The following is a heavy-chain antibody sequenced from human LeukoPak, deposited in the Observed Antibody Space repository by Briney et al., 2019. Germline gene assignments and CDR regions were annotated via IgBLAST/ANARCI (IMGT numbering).Heavy chain of an antibody. J-gene: IGHJ4*02. CDR2: ISGSGGST. D-gene: IGHD3-22*01. CDR1: GFTFSSYA. Sequence: GGSLRLSCAASGFTFSSYAMSWVRQAPGKGLEWVSAISGSGGSTYYADSVKGRFTISRDNSKDTLYLQMNSLRAEDTAVYYCAKDRGGGYYDSSGYYHSWLYFDYWGQGTLVTVSS. V-gene: IGHV3-23*01. CDR3: AKDRGGGYYDSSGYYHSWLYFDY.